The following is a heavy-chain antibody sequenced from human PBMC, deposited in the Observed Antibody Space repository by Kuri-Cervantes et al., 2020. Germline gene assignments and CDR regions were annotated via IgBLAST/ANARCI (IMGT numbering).Heavy chain of an antibody. D-gene: IGHD3-22*01. CDR3: AKVLEDSSGYRQLRFDAFDI. Sequence: GESLKISCAASGFTFSSYGMHWVRQAPGKGLEWVAVISYDGSNKYYADSVKGRFTISRDNSKNTLFLQMNSLGTEDTAVYYCAKVLEDSSGYRQLRFDAFDIWGQGTMVTVSS. V-gene: IGHV3-30*18. J-gene: IGHJ3*02. CDR1: GFTFSSYG. CDR2: ISYDGSNK.